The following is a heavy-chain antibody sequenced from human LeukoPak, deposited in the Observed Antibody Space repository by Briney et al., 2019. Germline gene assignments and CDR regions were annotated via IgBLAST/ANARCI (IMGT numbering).Heavy chain of an antibody. D-gene: IGHD7-27*01. V-gene: IGHV3-7*01. J-gene: IGHJ4*02. CDR2: IKQDGSEK. Sequence: GGSLRLSCAASGFTFSSYWMSWVRQAPGKGLEWAANIKQDGSEKYYVDSVKGRFTISRDNAKNSLYLQMNSLRAEDTAVYYCARDPTGDLMGYFDYWGQGTLVTVSS. CDR1: GFTFSSYW. CDR3: ARDPTGDLMGYFDY.